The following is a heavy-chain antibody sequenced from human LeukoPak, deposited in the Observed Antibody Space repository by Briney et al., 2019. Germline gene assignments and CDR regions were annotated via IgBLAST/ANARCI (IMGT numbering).Heavy chain of an antibody. D-gene: IGHD4/OR15-4a*01. Sequence: GGSLRLSCAASGFTFSDYYMSWIRQAPGKGLEWVSAISASGTSTYYADSVKGRFTISRGNSKNTLYLQMNSLRAEDTAVYYCARRAGAYSHPYDYWGQGTLVTVSS. CDR3: ARRAGAYSHPYDY. J-gene: IGHJ4*02. V-gene: IGHV3-23*01. CDR1: GFTFSDYY. CDR2: ISASGTST.